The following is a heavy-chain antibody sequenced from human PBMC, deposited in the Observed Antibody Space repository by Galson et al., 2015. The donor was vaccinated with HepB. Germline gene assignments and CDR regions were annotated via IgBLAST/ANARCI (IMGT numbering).Heavy chain of an antibody. CDR3: ARASIAVQTSSLWY. V-gene: IGHV1-2*04. J-gene: IGHJ4*02. D-gene: IGHD2-15*01. CDR1: GYTFSGYY. CDR2: INPNSGGT. Sequence: SVKVSCKASGYTFSGYYMHWVRQAPGQGLEWMGWINPNSGGTDYAQKFQGWVTMTRDTSISTAYMEVTGLKSDDTAVYYCARASIAVQTSSLWYWGQGTLVTVSS.